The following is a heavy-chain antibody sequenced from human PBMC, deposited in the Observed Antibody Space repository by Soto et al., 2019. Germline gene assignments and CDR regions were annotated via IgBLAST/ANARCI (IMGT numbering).Heavy chain of an antibody. CDR1: GFTFSSYG. V-gene: IGHV3-30*03. CDR2: ISYDGSNK. CDR3: LLLWFGEEGEESYYMDV. J-gene: IGHJ6*03. D-gene: IGHD3-10*01. Sequence: GGSLRLSCAASGFTFSSYGMHWVRQAPGKGLEWVAVISYDGSNKYYADSVKGRFTISRDNSKNTLYLQMNSLRAEDTAVYYGLLLWFGEEGEESYYMDVWGKGTTVTVSS.